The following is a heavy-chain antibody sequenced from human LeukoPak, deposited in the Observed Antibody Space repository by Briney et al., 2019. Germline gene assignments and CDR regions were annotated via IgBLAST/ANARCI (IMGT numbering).Heavy chain of an antibody. CDR1: GGSISSYY. V-gene: IGHV4-59*08. J-gene: IGHJ4*02. D-gene: IGHD2-15*01. Sequence: PSETLSLTCTVSGGSISSYYWSWIRQPPGKGLEWIGYIYYSGSTNYNPSLKSRVTISVDTSKNQFSLKLSSVIAADTAVYYCARGGPYCSGGSCFFDYWGQGTLVTVSS. CDR3: ARGGPYCSGGSCFFDY. CDR2: IYYSGST.